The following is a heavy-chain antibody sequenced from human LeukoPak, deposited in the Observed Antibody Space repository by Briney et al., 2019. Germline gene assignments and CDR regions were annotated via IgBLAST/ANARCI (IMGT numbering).Heavy chain of an antibody. Sequence: GGSLRLSCAASGFTFTNAWMSWVRKAPGKGLERVGRSKSKCDGGTTDYAAPVKGRLTISRDDSKNTVYLQINSLKTEDTAMYYCTTDGGIGPRPIFDYWGQGSLVTVSS. CDR1: GFTFTNAW. V-gene: IGHV3-15*01. D-gene: IGHD6-6*01. J-gene: IGHJ4*02. CDR3: TTDGGIGPRPIFDY. CDR2: SKSKCDGGTT.